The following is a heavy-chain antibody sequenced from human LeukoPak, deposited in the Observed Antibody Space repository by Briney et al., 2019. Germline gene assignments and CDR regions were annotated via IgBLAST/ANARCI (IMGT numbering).Heavy chain of an antibody. D-gene: IGHD6-19*01. CDR1: GFTFSSYG. CDR2: IRYDGSNK. J-gene: IGHJ6*02. Sequence: GGSLRLSCAASGFTFSSYGMHWVRQAPGKGLEWVAFIRYDGSNKYYADSVKGRFTISRDNSKNTLYLQMNSLRAEDTAVYYCAKDHGSEAVFMDVWGQGTTVTVSS. CDR3: AKDHGSEAVFMDV. V-gene: IGHV3-30*02.